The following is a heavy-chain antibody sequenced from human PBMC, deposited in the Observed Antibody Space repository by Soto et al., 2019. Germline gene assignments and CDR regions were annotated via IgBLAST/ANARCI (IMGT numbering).Heavy chain of an antibody. Sequence: GGSLRLSCAASGFTFSSYAMSWVRQAPGKGLEWVSAISGSGGSTYYADSVKGRFTISRDNSENTLYLQMNSLRADDTAVYYRAKVMVKNWFDPWGQGTLVTVSS. D-gene: IGHD5-18*01. J-gene: IGHJ5*02. CDR1: GFTFSSYA. V-gene: IGHV3-23*01. CDR3: AKVMVKNWFDP. CDR2: ISGSGGST.